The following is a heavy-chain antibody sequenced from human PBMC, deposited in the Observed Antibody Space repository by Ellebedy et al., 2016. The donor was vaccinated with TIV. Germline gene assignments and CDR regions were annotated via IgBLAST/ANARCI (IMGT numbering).Heavy chain of an antibody. Sequence: SGPTLVXPTQTLTLTCTFSGFSLSTSGVGVDWIRQPPGKALEWLALIFWNDDKRYSSSLKSRLTITKDTSKNQVVLTMTNMDPVDAATYYCAHRLLNVDNTNIGVFDYWGQGTLVTVSS. D-gene: IGHD2-15*01. CDR3: AHRLLNVDNTNIGVFDY. V-gene: IGHV2-5*01. CDR1: GFSLSTSGVG. CDR2: IFWNDDK. J-gene: IGHJ4*02.